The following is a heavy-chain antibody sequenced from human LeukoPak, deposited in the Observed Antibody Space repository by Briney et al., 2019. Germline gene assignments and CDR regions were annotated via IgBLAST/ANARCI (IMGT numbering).Heavy chain of an antibody. Sequence: GESLKISLKGSGYRFTNYWVAWVRPMPGKGLEWMGIIYPGDSNTRYSPSFQGQVTISADKSISTAYLQWSSLKASDTAMYYCAREYYYGSGTSEYFDAWGQGTLVTVSS. CDR1: GYRFTNYW. V-gene: IGHV5-51*01. CDR2: IYPGDSNT. CDR3: AREYYYGSGTSEYFDA. J-gene: IGHJ4*02. D-gene: IGHD3-10*01.